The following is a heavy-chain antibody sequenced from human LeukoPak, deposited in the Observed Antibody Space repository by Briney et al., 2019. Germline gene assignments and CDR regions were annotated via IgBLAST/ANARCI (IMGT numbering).Heavy chain of an antibody. CDR2: ISWNSGSI. J-gene: IGHJ6*02. Sequence: GGSLRLSCAASGFTFDDYAMHWVRQAPGKGLEWVSGISWNSGSIGYADSVKGRFTISRDNAKNSLYLQMNSLRAEDTAVYYCARGLVVINYYYGMDVWGQGTTVTVSS. CDR3: ARGLVVINYYYGMDV. D-gene: IGHD3-22*01. V-gene: IGHV3-9*01. CDR1: GFTFDDYA.